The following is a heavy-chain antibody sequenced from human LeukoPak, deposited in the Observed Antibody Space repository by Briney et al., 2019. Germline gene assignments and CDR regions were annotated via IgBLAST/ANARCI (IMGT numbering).Heavy chain of an antibody. CDR2: IYTSGST. J-gene: IGHJ4*02. D-gene: IGHD3-22*01. Sequence: SETLSLTCTVSGGSISSYYWSWIRQPAGKGLEWIGRIYTSGSTNYNPSLKSRVTMSVDTSKNQFSLKLSSVTAADTAVYYCAREWGYYGSSGYYYSNVLYDYWGQGTLVTVSS. V-gene: IGHV4-4*07. CDR3: AREWGYYGSSGYYYSNVLYDY. CDR1: GGSISSYY.